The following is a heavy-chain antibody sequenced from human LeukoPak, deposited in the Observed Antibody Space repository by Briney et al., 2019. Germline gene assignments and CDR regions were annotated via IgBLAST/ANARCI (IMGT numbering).Heavy chain of an antibody. CDR1: GGTFSSYA. V-gene: IGHV1-69*05. D-gene: IGHD2-2*01. Sequence: SVKVSCKASGGTFSSYAISWVRQAPGQGLEWMGRIIPIFGTANYAQKFQGRVTITTDESTSTAYMELSSLRSEDTAVYYCARDLVVVVPAAMTPGGWFDPWGQGTLVTVSS. CDR2: IIPIFGTA. CDR3: ARDLVVVVPAAMTPGGWFDP. J-gene: IGHJ5*02.